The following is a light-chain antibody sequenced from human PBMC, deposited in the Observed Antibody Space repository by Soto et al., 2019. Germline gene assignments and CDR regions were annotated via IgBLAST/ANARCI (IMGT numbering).Light chain of an antibody. J-gene: IGKJ5*01. V-gene: IGKV1-5*03. CDR1: QTISSW. Sequence: VHMTHSPSTLSGWVLDRVTITFLSSQTISSWLSWYQQKPGKAPKLLIYKASTLKSGVPSRFGGSGSGTEFTLTITSLQPDDFATYYCQQLNSYPLTFGQGTRLEIK. CDR3: QQLNSYPLT. CDR2: KAS.